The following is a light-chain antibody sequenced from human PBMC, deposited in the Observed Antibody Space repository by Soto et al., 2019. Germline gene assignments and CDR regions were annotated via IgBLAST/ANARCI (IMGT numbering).Light chain of an antibody. CDR3: LQYGRPPLT. J-gene: IGKJ3*01. CDR1: QSVSSNY. V-gene: IGKV3-20*01. CDR2: GAS. Sequence: DIVLTQSPGTLSLSPGEGATLSCRASQSVSSNYLSWFQQKPGQAPRLLIYGASNRAPGIPDRFSGSGSGTDFTLTISRLETEDFAVYYCLQYGRPPLTFGPGTKVDTK.